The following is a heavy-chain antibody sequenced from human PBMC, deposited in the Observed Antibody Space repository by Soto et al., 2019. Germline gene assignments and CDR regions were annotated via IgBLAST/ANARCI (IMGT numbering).Heavy chain of an antibody. CDR1: GFTFSRHG. CDR3: VRDKSSELYYFDY. V-gene: IGHV3-33*01. D-gene: IGHD6-25*01. Sequence: PGGSLRLSCAASGFTFSRHGMHWFRQAPGKGLEWVTVIWYDGSTKYYADSVKGRFTISRDNSKNTLYLQMNSLRAEDTAVYYCVRDKSSELYYFDYWGQGTLVTVSS. J-gene: IGHJ4*02. CDR2: IWYDGSTK.